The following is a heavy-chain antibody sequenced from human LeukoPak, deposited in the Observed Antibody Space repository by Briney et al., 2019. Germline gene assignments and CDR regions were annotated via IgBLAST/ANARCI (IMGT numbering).Heavy chain of an antibody. Sequence: ASVRVSCKASGYTFTAQYMHWVRQAPGQGLEWMGWINPNTGDTKYAQSFLGRVTMTRDTSTTTAYMELRSLRSDDTAVYFCARYPRNIPTPPFDYCGQGTLVTVSS. D-gene: IGHD2-21*01. CDR3: ARYPRNIPTPPFDY. CDR2: INPNTGDT. V-gene: IGHV1-2*02. J-gene: IGHJ4*02. CDR1: GYTFTAQY.